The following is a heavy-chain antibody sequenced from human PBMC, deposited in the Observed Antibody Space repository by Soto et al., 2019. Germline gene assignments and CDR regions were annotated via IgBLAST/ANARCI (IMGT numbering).Heavy chain of an antibody. V-gene: IGHV4-31*03. J-gene: IGHJ5*02. Sequence: PSETLCLTCTVSGGSISSSSYYWSWIRQHPGKGLEWIGYIYYSGSTYYKPSLKSRVTISVDTSKNQFSLKLSSVTAADTAVYYCARSVFPWGWGTLVTASS. CDR3: ARSVFP. CDR2: IYYSGST. CDR1: GGSISSSSYY.